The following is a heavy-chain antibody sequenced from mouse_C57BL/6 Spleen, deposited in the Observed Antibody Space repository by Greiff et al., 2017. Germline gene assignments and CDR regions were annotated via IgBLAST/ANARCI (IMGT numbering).Heavy chain of an antibody. V-gene: IGHV1-15*01. D-gene: IGHD2-3*01. J-gene: IGHJ3*01. CDR2: IDPETGGT. CDR1: GYTFTDYE. Sequence: QVQLQQSGAELVRPGASVTLSCKASGYTFTDYEMHWVKQTPVHGLEWIGAIDPETGGTDYNQKFKGKAILTADKSSSTAYMELRSLTSEDSAVYYCTRRGSDGYAPEFAYWGQGTLVTVSA. CDR3: TRRGSDGYAPEFAY.